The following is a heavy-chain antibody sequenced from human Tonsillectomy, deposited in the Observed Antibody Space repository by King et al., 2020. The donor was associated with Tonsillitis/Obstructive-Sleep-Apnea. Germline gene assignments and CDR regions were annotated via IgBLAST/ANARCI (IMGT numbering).Heavy chain of an antibody. J-gene: IGHJ6*03. CDR3: TKDTGLGTYYYMDV. CDR2: ISWNSGNI. D-gene: IGHD7-27*01. Sequence: VQLVESGGGLVQPGRSLRLSCVASGFTFDDYAMHWVRQIPGKGLEWVSGISWNSGNIGYADSVKGRLTISRDNAKNSLYLQMNSLRVEDTAFYYCTKDTGLGTYYYMDVWGKGTTVTVSS. CDR1: GFTFDDYA. V-gene: IGHV3-9*01.